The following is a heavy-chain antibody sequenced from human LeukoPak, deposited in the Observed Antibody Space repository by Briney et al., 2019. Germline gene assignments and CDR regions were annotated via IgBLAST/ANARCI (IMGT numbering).Heavy chain of an antibody. V-gene: IGHV4-39*01. CDR2: IYYSGST. Sequence: SETLSLTRTVSGGSISSSSYYWGWIRQPPGKGLEWIVSIYYSGSTYYKPSLKSRVTISVDTSKNQFSLKLSSVTAADTAVYYCASDTGDYGDYWGQGTLVTVSS. J-gene: IGHJ4*02. D-gene: IGHD4-17*01. CDR1: GGSISSSSYY. CDR3: ASDTGDYGDY.